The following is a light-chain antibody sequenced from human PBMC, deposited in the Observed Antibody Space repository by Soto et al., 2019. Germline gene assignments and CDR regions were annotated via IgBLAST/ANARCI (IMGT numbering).Light chain of an antibody. CDR1: SSNIGINT. CDR3: EAWDDTLNGRV. CDR2: LNN. Sequence: QAVVTQPPSASGTPGQRVAISCSGSSSNIGINTVNWYQRLPGAAPKLLIYLNNQRPSGVPDRFSASKSGTSASLAISGLQSEDESDYYCEAWDDTLNGRVFGGGTKVTVL. J-gene: IGLJ2*01. V-gene: IGLV1-44*01.